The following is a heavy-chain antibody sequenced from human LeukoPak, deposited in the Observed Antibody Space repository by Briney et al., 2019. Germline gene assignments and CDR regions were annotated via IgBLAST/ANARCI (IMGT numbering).Heavy chain of an antibody. J-gene: IGHJ4*01. CDR1: GFTVTNDY. CDR3: ATDVRSSPLGF. Sequence: GGSLRLSCAVSGFTVTNDYMNWVRQAPGKGLEWVSIIYSGGSTYYADSVKGRFIISRDSSNNTLFLQMSNLRADDSGLYYCATDVRSSPLGFWGHGTLVTVSS. CDR2: IYSGGST. V-gene: IGHV3-66*01. D-gene: IGHD6-13*01.